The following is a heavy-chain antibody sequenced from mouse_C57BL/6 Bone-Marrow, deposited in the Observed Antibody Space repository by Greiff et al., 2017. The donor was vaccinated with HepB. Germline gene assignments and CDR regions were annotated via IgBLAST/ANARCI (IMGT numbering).Heavy chain of an antibody. CDR2: IYPGDGDT. Sequence: QVQLQQSGPELVKPGASVKISCKASGYSFSSSWMNWVKQRPGKGLEWIGRIYPGDGDTNYNGKFKGKATLTADKSSSTAYMQLSSLTSEDSAVYCCGKDYYRRSSSSRCWGQGPLFIVSA. J-gene: IGHJ3*01. D-gene: IGHD1-1*02. V-gene: IGHV1-82*01. CDR3: GKDYYRRSSSSRC. CDR1: GYSFSSSW.